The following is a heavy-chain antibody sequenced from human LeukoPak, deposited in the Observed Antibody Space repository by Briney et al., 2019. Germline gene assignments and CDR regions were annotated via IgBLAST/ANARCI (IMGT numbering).Heavy chain of an antibody. Sequence: GGSLRLSCAASGFTFSSYAMSWVRQAPGKGLEWVSAISGSGGSTYYADSVKGRFTISRDNSKNTLYLQMNSLRAEDTAVYYCAKDLESWSSGSEHDYWGQGTLVTVSS. CDR1: GFTFSSYA. CDR3: AKDLESWSSGSEHDY. CDR2: ISGSGGST. D-gene: IGHD3-22*01. V-gene: IGHV3-23*01. J-gene: IGHJ4*02.